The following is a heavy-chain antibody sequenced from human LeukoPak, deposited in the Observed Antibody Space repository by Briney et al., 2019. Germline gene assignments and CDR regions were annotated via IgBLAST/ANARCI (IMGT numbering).Heavy chain of an antibody. Sequence: ASVKVSCKASGYTFTSYAMHWVRQAPGQRLEWMGWINAGNGNTKYSQKFQGRVTITTDESTSTAYMELSSLRSEDTAVYYCARGMLEVRGVKNWFDPWGQGTLVTVSS. D-gene: IGHD3-10*01. CDR1: GYTFTSYA. V-gene: IGHV1-3*01. CDR3: ARGMLEVRGVKNWFDP. J-gene: IGHJ5*02. CDR2: INAGNGNT.